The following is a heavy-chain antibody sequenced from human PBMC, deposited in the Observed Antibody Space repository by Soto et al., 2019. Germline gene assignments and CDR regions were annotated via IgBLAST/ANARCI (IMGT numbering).Heavy chain of an antibody. Sequence: QVTLKESGPVLVKPTETLTLRCTVSGLSITDSAMGVSWIRQPPGQPLEWLAHIDSSGEKSYRTFLKSRLAISTYTSKSQIGLTITNMAPADTATYSCARRHLAVAASPWCYPWVQGIPVTVSS. CDR2: IDSSGEK. V-gene: IGHV2-26*01. J-gene: IGHJ5*02. CDR3: ARRHLAVAASPWCYP. CDR1: GLSITDSAMG. D-gene: IGHD6-13*01.